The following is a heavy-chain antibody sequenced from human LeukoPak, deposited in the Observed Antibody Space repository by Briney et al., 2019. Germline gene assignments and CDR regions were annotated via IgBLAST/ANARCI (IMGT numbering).Heavy chain of an antibody. CDR1: GFTFSNYW. CDR2: INEGGSEK. V-gene: IGHV3-7*01. D-gene: IGHD2/OR15-2a*01. J-gene: IGHJ4*02. CDR3: ARAVPRFYESCFDY. Sequence: GGSLRLSCAASGFTFSNYWMTWVRHAPGKGLEWVAHINEGGSEKYYVDSVEGRFTISRDSAKNSLYLQMNGLRAEDTAIYYCARAVPRFYESCFDYWGQGTLVTVSA.